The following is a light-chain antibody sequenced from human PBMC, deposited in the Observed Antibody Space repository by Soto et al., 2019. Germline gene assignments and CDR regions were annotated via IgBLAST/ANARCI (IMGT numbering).Light chain of an antibody. J-gene: IGLJ1*01. CDR1: SSDVGGYNY. V-gene: IGLV2-8*01. CDR3: SSYVGSNNFV. Sequence: QSVLTQPPSASGSPGQSVTISSTGTSSDVGGYNYVSWYQQHPGKAPKLMIYEVSKRPSGVPDRFSGSKSGNTASLTVSGLQAEDEADYYCSSYVGSNNFVFGTGTKLTVL. CDR2: EVS.